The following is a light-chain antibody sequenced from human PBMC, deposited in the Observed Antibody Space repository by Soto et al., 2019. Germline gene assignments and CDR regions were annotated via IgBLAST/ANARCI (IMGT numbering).Light chain of an antibody. Sequence: QTVVTQEPSFSVSPGGTVTLTCGLNSGSVSTNYYPTWYQQTPGQAPRTLIYNTNTRSSGVPARFSGSIVGNKAARTISGAQADDECDYYCVLYMGAGSVVFGGGTKLTVL. CDR2: NTN. CDR3: VLYMGAGSVV. J-gene: IGLJ2*01. V-gene: IGLV8-61*01. CDR1: SGSVSTNYY.